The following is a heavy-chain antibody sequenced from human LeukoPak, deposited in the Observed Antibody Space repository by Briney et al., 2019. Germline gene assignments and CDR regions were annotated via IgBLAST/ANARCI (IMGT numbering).Heavy chain of an antibody. D-gene: IGHD2-2*01. Sequence: GGSLRLSCAASGFTFSSYGMHWVRQAPGKGLEWVALIWYDGSNKYYAESVKGRFTISKDNSKNTVYLQMNSLRAEDTAVYYCARESGGDCSSTSCYQDYWGQGTLVTVSS. CDR2: IWYDGSNK. V-gene: IGHV3-33*01. CDR1: GFTFSSYG. J-gene: IGHJ4*02. CDR3: ARESGGDCSSTSCYQDY.